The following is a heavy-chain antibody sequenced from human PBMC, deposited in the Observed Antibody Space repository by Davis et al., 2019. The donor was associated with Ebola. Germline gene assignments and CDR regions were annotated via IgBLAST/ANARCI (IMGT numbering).Heavy chain of an antibody. CDR1: GFTFSSYW. CDR2: ISSSGSTI. V-gene: IGHV3-11*01. Sequence: PGGSLTLSCAASGFTFSSYWMSWIRQAPGKGLEWVSYISSSGSTIYYADSVKGRFTISRDNAKNSLYLQMNSLRAEDTAVYYCARPMTIAYYYYGMDVWGQGTTVTVSS. D-gene: IGHD3-22*01. CDR3: ARPMTIAYYYYGMDV. J-gene: IGHJ6*02.